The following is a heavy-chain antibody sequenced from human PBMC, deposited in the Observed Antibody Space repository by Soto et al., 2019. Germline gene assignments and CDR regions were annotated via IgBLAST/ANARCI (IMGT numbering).Heavy chain of an antibody. CDR3: ARGLTFRGGQYYFDY. CDR1: GFTFSSYS. D-gene: IGHD3-16*01. CDR2: ISSSSSTI. J-gene: IGHJ4*02. Sequence: GGSLRLSCAASGFTFSSYSMNWVRQAPGKGLEWVSYISSSSSTIYYADSVKGRFTISRDNAKNSLYLQMNSLRAEDTAVYYCARGLTFRGGQYYFDYWGQGTLVTVSS. V-gene: IGHV3-48*01.